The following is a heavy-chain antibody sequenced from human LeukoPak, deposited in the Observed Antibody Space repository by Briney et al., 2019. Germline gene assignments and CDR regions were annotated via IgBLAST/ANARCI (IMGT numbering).Heavy chain of an antibody. V-gene: IGHV1-2*02. Sequence: ASVKVSCKASGYTFTCYYMHWVRQAPGQGREWMGWINPNSGGTNYAQKFQGRVTMTRDTSISTAYMELSRLRSDDTAVYCCARPLQWLVKLTLNYWGQGTLVTVSS. CDR3: ARPLQWLVKLTLNY. D-gene: IGHD6-19*01. CDR1: GYTFTCYY. J-gene: IGHJ4*02. CDR2: INPNSGGT.